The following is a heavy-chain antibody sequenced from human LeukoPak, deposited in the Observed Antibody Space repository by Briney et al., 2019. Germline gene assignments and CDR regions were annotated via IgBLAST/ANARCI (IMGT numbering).Heavy chain of an antibody. CDR1: GGSFSGYY. J-gene: IGHJ4*02. V-gene: IGHV4-34*01. CDR3: ARDLGQQLAHFDY. CDR2: INHSGST. D-gene: IGHD6-13*01. Sequence: SETLSLTCAVYGGSFSGYYWSWIRQPPGKGLEWIGEINHSGSTNYNPSLKSRVTISVDTSKNQFSLKLSSVTAADTAVYYCARDLGQQLAHFDYWGQGTLVTVSS.